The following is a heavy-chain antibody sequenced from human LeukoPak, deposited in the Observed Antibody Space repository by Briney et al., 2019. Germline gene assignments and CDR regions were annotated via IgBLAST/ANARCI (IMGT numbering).Heavy chain of an antibody. J-gene: IGHJ4*02. D-gene: IGHD4-11*01. Sequence: GGSLRLSCAASGFTFSSYSMNWVRQAPGKGLEWVSSISSSSSYIYYADSVKRRFTISRDNAKNSLYLQMNSLRAEDTAVYYCASYSNYGGPFDYWGQGTLVTVSS. CDR3: ASYSNYGGPFDY. V-gene: IGHV3-21*01. CDR2: ISSSSSYI. CDR1: GFTFSSYS.